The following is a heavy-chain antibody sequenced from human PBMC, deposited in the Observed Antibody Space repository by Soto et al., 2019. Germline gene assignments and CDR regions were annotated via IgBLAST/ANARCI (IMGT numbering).Heavy chain of an antibody. V-gene: IGHV1-8*01. CDR2: MNPNSGNT. J-gene: IGHJ4*02. D-gene: IGHD2-15*01. CDR1: GYTFTSYD. CDR3: ATASYPYCSGGSCYFDY. Sequence: GASVKVSCKASGYTFTSYDINWVRQATGQGLEWMGWMNPNSGNTGYAQKFQGRVTMTRNTSISTAYMELSSLRSEDTAVYYCATASYPYCSGGSCYFDYWGQGTLVTVSS.